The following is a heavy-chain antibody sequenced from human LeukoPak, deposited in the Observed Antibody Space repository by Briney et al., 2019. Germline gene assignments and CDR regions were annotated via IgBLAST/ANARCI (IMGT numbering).Heavy chain of an antibody. CDR1: GVSFSGYY. CDR2: INHSGST. J-gene: IGHJ5*02. CDR3: ARGLVRGVGWFDP. V-gene: IGHV4-34*01. Sequence: SETLSLTCAVYGVSFSGYYWSWLRQPPGKGLEWIGEINHSGSTNYNPSLKGRVTISVDTSKNQFSLKLSSVTAADTAVYYCARGLVRGVGWFDPWGQGTLVTVSS. D-gene: IGHD3-10*01.